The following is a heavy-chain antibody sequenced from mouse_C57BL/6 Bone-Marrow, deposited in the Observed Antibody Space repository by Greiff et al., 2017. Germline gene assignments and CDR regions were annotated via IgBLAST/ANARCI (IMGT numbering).Heavy chain of an antibody. CDR1: GYTFTGYW. CDR3: GSGGRGFAY. J-gene: IGHJ3*01. D-gene: IGHD3-3*01. CDR2: ILPGSGST. V-gene: IGHV1-9*01. Sequence: QVQLQQSGAELMKPGASVKLSCKATGYTFTGYWLEWVKQRPGHGLEWIGKILPGSGSTNSNEKFKGKATFTADTSSNTAYMQLSSLTTEDSAIXYCGSGGRGFAYWGQGTLVTVSA.